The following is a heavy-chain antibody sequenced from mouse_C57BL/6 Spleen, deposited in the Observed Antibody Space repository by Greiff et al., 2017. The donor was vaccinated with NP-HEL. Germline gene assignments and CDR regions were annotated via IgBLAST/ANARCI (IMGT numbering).Heavy chain of an antibody. V-gene: IGHV1-39*01. CDR1: GYSFTDYN. CDR3: AGSTVVAPYYAMDY. Sequence: VQLQQSGPELVKPGASVKISCKASGYSFTDYNMNWVKQSNGKSLEWIGVINPNYGTTSYNQKFKGKATLTVDQSSSTAYMQLNSLTSEDSAVYYCAGSTVVAPYYAMDYWGQGTSITVSS. J-gene: IGHJ4*01. D-gene: IGHD1-1*01. CDR2: INPNYGTT.